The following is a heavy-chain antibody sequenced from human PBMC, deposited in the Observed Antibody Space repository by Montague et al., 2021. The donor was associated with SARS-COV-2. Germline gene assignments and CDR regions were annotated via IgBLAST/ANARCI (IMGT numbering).Heavy chain of an antibody. J-gene: IGHJ4*02. D-gene: IGHD3-10*01. CDR3: VRPLWFGDSDYYFES. Sequence: RLSCGASGFPFRSYWMHWVRQVPGRGPVWVSRIKPDGTSTHYAASVKGRFIVSRDNARNTLSLQMTNMRADDTAIYYCVRPLWFGDSDYYFESWGQGTLVTVSS. CDR1: GFPFRSYW. V-gene: IGHV3-74*01. CDR2: IKPDGTST.